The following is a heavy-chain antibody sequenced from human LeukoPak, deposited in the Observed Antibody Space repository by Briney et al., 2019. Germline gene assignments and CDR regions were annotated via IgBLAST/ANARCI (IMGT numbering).Heavy chain of an antibody. D-gene: IGHD3-3*01. CDR2: INPNSGGT. Sequence: ASVKVSCKASGYTFTGYYMHWVRQAPGQGLEWMGWINPNSGGTNYAQKFQGRVTMTRDTSISTAYMELSRLGSDDTAVYYCAREGTYDFWSGSPNYMDVWGKGTTVTVSS. J-gene: IGHJ6*03. CDR3: AREGTYDFWSGSPNYMDV. V-gene: IGHV1-2*02. CDR1: GYTFTGYY.